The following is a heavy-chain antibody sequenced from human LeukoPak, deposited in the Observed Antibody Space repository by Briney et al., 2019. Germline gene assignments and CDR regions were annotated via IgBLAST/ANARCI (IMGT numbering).Heavy chain of an antibody. CDR1: AYSIRGYY. CDR3: ARDEAARYNYDSTGYSYASDL. Sequence: SETLSLTCSVSAYSIRGYYWSWIRQPPGKGLKWIGYISYSGSTNYNPSLKSRVTMSVDRSKNQFSLNLSSVTAADTAVYYCARDEAARYNYDSTGYSYASDLWGQGTMVTVSS. V-gene: IGHV4-59*01. CDR2: ISYSGST. J-gene: IGHJ3*01. D-gene: IGHD3-22*01.